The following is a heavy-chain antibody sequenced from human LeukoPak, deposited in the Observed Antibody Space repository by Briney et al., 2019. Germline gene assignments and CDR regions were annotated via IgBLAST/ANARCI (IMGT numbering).Heavy chain of an antibody. CDR2: IIPILGIA. Sequence: SVKVSCKASGGTFSSYAISWVRQAPGQGLEWMGRIIPILGIANYAQKFQGRVTMTTDTSTSTAYMELRSLRSDDTAVYYCARGKYQLLLAGMDVWGQGTTVTVSS. D-gene: IGHD2-2*01. CDR1: GGTFSSYA. J-gene: IGHJ6*02. V-gene: IGHV1-69*04. CDR3: ARGKYQLLLAGMDV.